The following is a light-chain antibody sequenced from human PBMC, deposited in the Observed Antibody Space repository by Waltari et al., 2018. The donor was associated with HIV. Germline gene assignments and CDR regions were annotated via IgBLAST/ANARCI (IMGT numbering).Light chain of an antibody. CDR3: SSYTSSSTVV. Sequence: QSALTPPASVSGSPGQSITISCTGTSSDVGAYNYVSWYQLHPGKAPKLMIYDVSNLPSGVSDRFSCSKSANTASLTISGLQAEDEAHYYCSSYTSSSTVVFGGGTKLTVL. CDR2: DVS. V-gene: IGLV2-14*03. J-gene: IGLJ2*01. CDR1: SSDVGAYNY.